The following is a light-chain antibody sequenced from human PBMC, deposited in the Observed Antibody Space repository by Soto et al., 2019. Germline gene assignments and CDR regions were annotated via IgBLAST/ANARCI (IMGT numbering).Light chain of an antibody. CDR2: KAS. CDR3: QHYNSYSEA. V-gene: IGKV1-5*03. Sequence: DIQMTHSPSTLSASLGDRVTITCRASQSISSWLAWYQQKPGKAPKLLIYKASTSKSGVPSRFSGSGSGTEFTLTISSLQPDDFATYYCQHYNSYSEAFGQGTKVDI. J-gene: IGKJ1*01. CDR1: QSISSW.